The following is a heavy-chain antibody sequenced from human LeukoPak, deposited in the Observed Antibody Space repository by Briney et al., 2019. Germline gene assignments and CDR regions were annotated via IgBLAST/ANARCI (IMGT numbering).Heavy chain of an antibody. V-gene: IGHV1-2*02. CDR3: ARSPHILTGENFDF. J-gene: IGHJ4*02. Sequence: ASVKVSCKASGYTFTGYYMHWVRQAPGQGLEWMGWINPNSGGTNYAQKFQGRVTMTRDTSISTAYMELSMLRSDDTAVFYCARSPHILTGENFDFWGQGTLVTVSS. CDR2: INPNSGGT. D-gene: IGHD3-9*01. CDR1: GYTFTGYY.